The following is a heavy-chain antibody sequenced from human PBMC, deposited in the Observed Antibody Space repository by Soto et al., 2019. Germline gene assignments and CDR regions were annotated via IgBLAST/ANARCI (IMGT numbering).Heavy chain of an antibody. CDR3: AKNWNWGSLVH. D-gene: IGHD7-27*01. CDR1: GGSFSGYY. J-gene: IGHJ4*02. V-gene: IGHV4-59*08. CDR2: IYYGGST. Sequence: SETLSLTCAVYGGSFSGYYGSWIRQSPGKGLEWIGFIYYGGSTNYNPSLKSRVTISVDTPKNQFSLKLSSVTAADTAVYYCAKNWNWGSLVHWGQGTLVTVSS.